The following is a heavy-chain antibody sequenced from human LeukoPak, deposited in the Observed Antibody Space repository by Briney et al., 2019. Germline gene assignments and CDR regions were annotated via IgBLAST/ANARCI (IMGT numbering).Heavy chain of an antibody. Sequence: PEGSLRLSCAASGFNFGEFWMAWVRQAPGKGLEWVSYISSSGSTIYYADSVKGRFTISRDNAKNSLYLQMNSLRAEDTAVYYCASPDIVVVPAASSPVGYWGQGTLVTVSS. CDR2: ISSSGSTI. CDR1: GFNFGEFW. V-gene: IGHV3-11*04. CDR3: ASPDIVVVPAASSPVGY. J-gene: IGHJ4*02. D-gene: IGHD2-2*01.